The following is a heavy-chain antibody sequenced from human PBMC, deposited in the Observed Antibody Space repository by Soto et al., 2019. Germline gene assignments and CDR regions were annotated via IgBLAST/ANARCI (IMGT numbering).Heavy chain of an antibody. CDR1: GDSMTSGDYS. V-gene: IGHV4-30-2*01. D-gene: IGHD2-2*01. J-gene: IGHJ4*02. CDR3: ARGDYQYSIDY. CDR2: LYRTGNT. Sequence: QLQLQESGSRLVKSSQTLSLTCTVSGDSMTSGDYSWSWIRQPPGKGQEWLGYLYRTGNTPYSLSLKRRVAISQDRSKNQCSLELTSVTAADTAVYYCARGDYQYSIDYWGQGTLVTVSS.